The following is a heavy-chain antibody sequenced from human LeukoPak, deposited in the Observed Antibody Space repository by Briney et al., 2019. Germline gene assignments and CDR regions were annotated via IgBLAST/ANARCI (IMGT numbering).Heavy chain of an antibody. J-gene: IGHJ4*02. D-gene: IGHD2-2*01. V-gene: IGHV4-59*01. CDR3: ARARGDCSSTSCRIDY. CDR2: IYYSGST. Sequence: SETLSLTCTVSGGSFSTDYWSWIRQPPGKGLEWIGYIYYSGSTNYNPSLKSRVTISVDTSKNQFSLKLSSVTAADTAVYYCARARGDCSSTSCRIDYWGQGTLVTVSS. CDR1: GGSFSTDY.